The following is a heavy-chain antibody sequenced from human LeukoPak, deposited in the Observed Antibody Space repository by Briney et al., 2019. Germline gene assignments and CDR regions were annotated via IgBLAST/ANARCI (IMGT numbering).Heavy chain of an antibody. CDR2: ISGSGGST. D-gene: IGHD5-18*01. V-gene: IGHV3-23*01. CDR3: AKQSGYSYGPFDY. CDR1: GFTFSSYA. Sequence: GGSLRLSCAASGFTFSSYAMSWVRQAPGKGLEWVSVISGSGGSTYYADSVKGRFTISRDKSKNTLSLQMHSLRAEDTAVYYCAKQSGYSYGPFDYWGQGTLVTVSS. J-gene: IGHJ4*02.